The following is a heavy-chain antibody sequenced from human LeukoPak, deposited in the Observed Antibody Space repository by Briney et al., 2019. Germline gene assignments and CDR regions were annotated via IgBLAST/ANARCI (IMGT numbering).Heavy chain of an antibody. CDR2: INHSGST. V-gene: IGHV4-34*01. J-gene: IGHJ6*03. CDR3: ARFPGGAEYRHYYYMDV. Sequence: SETLSLTCAVYGGSFSGYYWSWIRQPPGKGLEWIGEINHSGSTNYNPSLKSRVTVSVDTSKNQFSLKLSSVTAADTAVYYCARFPGGAEYRHYYYMDVWGTGTTVTVSS. D-gene: IGHD1-14*01. CDR1: GGSFSGYY.